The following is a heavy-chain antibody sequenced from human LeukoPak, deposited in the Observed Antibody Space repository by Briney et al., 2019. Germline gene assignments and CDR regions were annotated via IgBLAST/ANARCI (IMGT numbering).Heavy chain of an antibody. V-gene: IGHV4-31*02. Sequence: YXGSTSYNPSLKSRVTISVDTSKNQFSLKLSSVTAADTAVYYCARETLNYYGSGSYSAYYFDYWGQGTLVTVSS. D-gene: IGHD3-10*01. J-gene: IGHJ4*02. CDR3: ARETLNYYGSGSYSAYYFDY. CDR2: YXGST.